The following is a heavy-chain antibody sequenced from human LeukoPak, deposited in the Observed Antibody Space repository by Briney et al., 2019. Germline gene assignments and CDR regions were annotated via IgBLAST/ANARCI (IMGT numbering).Heavy chain of an antibody. Sequence: PSETLSLTCAVYGGSFSGYYWSWIRQPPGKGLEWIGEINHSGSTNYNPSLKSRVTISVDTSKNQFSLKLSSVTAADTAVYYCARVDTAMTYYWGQGTLVTVSS. CDR2: INHSGST. CDR3: ARVDTAMTYY. CDR1: GGSFSGYY. V-gene: IGHV4-34*01. D-gene: IGHD5-18*01. J-gene: IGHJ4*02.